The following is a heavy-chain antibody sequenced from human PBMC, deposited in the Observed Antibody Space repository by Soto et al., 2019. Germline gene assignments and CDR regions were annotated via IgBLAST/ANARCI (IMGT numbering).Heavy chain of an antibody. Sequence: GGSLRLSCAASGFTFSSYGMHWVRQAPGKGLEWVAVISYDGSNKYYADSVKGRFTISRDNSKNTLYLQMNSLRAEDTAVYYCAKTQDRRGDEIDYWGQGTLVTVSS. CDR1: GFTFSSYG. CDR3: AKTQDRRGDEIDY. D-gene: IGHD3-10*01. V-gene: IGHV3-30*18. CDR2: ISYDGSNK. J-gene: IGHJ4*02.